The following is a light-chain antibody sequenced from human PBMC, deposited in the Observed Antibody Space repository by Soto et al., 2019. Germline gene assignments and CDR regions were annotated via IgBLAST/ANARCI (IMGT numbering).Light chain of an antibody. J-gene: IGKJ4*01. Sequence: DIQMTQSPSSLSASVGDRVSITCQASQDISNHLNWYQHKPGKAPKILIYDASNLEKGVPSRFSGSGPGTDFTFTISSLQAEDVATYYCQQYDNLLPLTFGGGTKVELK. CDR2: DAS. CDR1: QDISNH. V-gene: IGKV1-33*01. CDR3: QQYDNLLPLT.